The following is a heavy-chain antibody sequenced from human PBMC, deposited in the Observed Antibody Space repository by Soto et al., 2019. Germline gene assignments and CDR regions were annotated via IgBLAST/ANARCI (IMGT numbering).Heavy chain of an antibody. D-gene: IGHD6-13*01. V-gene: IGHV1-8*01. CDR2: MNPNIDNT. CDR1: GYTITSYD. J-gene: IGHJ6*02. CDR3: ARARSSAAAGYYYDGMDV. Sequence: ASVKVSCKASGYTITSYDIIWVRQATGQGLEWMGWMNPNIDNTGYAQKFQGRVTMTRNTSIRTAYMELSSLRSEDTAVYYCARARSSAAAGYYYDGMDVWGQGTTVTVSS.